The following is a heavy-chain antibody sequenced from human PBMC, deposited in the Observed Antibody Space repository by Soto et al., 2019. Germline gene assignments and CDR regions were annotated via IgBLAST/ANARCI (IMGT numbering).Heavy chain of an antibody. D-gene: IGHD6-6*01. CDR2: IWYDGNDK. Sequence: QVQLAESGGGVVQPGRSLRLSCAASGFTFSSYGMHWVRQAPGKGLEWVAVIWYDGNDKYYADFVKGRFTISRDNAKNTVSLQMNSLRAEDPAVYYCARDRHSSSSGYFEYWGQGTLVTVSS. V-gene: IGHV3-33*01. CDR3: ARDRHSSSSGYFEY. J-gene: IGHJ4*02. CDR1: GFTFSSYG.